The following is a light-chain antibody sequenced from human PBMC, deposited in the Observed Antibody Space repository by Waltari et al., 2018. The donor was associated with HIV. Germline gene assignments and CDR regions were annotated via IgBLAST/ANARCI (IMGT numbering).Light chain of an antibody. J-gene: IGKJ4*01. CDR1: QSVSSY. Sequence: EIALTQSPGTLSLSPGERAILSCRASQSVSSYLAWYQQKPGQAPRLLIHGASKRATGIPDRFSASGSGTDFTLTISRLEPEDSAVYYCQQHGSSPLTFGGGTKVEIK. CDR2: GAS. CDR3: QQHGSSPLT. V-gene: IGKV3-20*01.